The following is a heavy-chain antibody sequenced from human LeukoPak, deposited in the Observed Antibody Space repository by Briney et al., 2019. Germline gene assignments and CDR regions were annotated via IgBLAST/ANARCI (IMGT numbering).Heavy chain of an antibody. V-gene: IGHV4-39*01. CDR3: ARHRPGAGYSSSWYYFDY. CDR1: GGSISSSSYY. Sequence: SETLSLTCTVSGGSISSSSYYWGWIRQPPGKGLEWIGSIYYSGSTYYNPSLKSRVTISVDTSKNQFSLKLSSVTSADTAVYYCARHRPGAGYSSSWYYFDYWGQGTLVTVSS. J-gene: IGHJ4*02. D-gene: IGHD6-13*01. CDR2: IYYSGST.